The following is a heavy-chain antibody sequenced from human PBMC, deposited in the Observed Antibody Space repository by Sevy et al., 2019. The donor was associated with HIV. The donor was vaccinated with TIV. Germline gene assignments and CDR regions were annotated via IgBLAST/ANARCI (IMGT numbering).Heavy chain of an antibody. D-gene: IGHD3-10*01. Sequence: GGSLRLSCAASGFTFSSYEMNWVRQAPGKGLEWVSYISSRGSTIYYADSVKGRFTISRDNAKNSLYLQMNSLRAEDTAVYYCARDRGFGYYYYMDVWGKGTTVTVSS. V-gene: IGHV3-48*03. CDR3: ARDRGFGYYYYMDV. CDR2: ISSRGSTI. CDR1: GFTFSSYE. J-gene: IGHJ6*03.